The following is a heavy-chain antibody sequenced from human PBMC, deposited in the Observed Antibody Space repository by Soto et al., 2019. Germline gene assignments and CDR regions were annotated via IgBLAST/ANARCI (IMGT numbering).Heavy chain of an antibody. CDR1: GFTFSSYG. CDR3: AKRFPGTGYYNRFTDY. Sequence: GGSLRLSCAASGFTFSSYGMHWVRQAPGKGLEWVAVISYDGSNKYYADSVKGRFTISRDNSKNTLYLQMNSLRAEDTTVYYCAKRFPGTGYYNRFTDYWGQGTLVTVSS. CDR2: ISYDGSNK. D-gene: IGHD3-9*01. J-gene: IGHJ4*02. V-gene: IGHV3-30*18.